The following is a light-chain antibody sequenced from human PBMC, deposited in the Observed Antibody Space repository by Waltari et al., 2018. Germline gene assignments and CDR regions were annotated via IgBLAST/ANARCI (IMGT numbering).Light chain of an antibody. CDR2: EVS. J-gene: IGLJ3*02. Sequence: QSALPQPASVSGSPGQSITISCTGTSSEVGGYNYVSWYHQHPGKAPKLMIYEVSNRPSGVSNRFSGSKSGNTASLTISGLQAEDEADYYCSSYTSSSTWVFGGGTKLTVL. CDR1: SSEVGGYNY. CDR3: SSYTSSSTWV. V-gene: IGLV2-14*01.